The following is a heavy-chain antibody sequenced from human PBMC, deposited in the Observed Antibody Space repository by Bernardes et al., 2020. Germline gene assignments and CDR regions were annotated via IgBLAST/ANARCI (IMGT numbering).Heavy chain of an antibody. D-gene: IGHD2-2*01. CDR2: IFYSGST. V-gene: IGHV4-61*01. CDR1: GDSVRSGTYY. CDR3: ARVIPAVFAFDI. Sequence: SETLSLTCTVSGDSVRSGTYYWSWVRQPPGKGLEWIGYIFYSGSTNYNSSLKSRVTISGDTSKNQFSLKLSSVTAADTAVYYCARVIPAVFAFDIWGQGTMVTVSS. J-gene: IGHJ3*02.